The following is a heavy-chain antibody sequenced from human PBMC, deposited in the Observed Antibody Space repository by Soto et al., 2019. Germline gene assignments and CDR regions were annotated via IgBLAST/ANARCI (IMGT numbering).Heavy chain of an antibody. CDR1: GYTFTIDY. V-gene: IGHV1-2*02. CDR2: INPYSGGA. D-gene: IGHD3-10*01. CDR3: ARVIRGAYYNSPLDT. J-gene: IGHJ5*02. Sequence: ASLKVYCTTAGYTFTIDYMHWLRQDPGQGLEWMGWINPYSGGADYAQSFQGRVTMTRDTSISTVYMELSRLRFDDTAVYYCARVIRGAYYNSPLDTWGQGTVVTVSS.